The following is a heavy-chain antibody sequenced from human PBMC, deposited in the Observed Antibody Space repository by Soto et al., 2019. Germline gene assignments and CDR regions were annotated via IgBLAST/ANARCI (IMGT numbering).Heavy chain of an antibody. D-gene: IGHD3-10*01. Sequence: EVQLLESGGGLVQPGGSLRLSCAASGFTFSSYAMSWVRQAPGKGLEWVSAISGSGGSTYYADSVKGRFTISRDNSKNTLYLQMNSLRAEDTAVYYCAKDRVLWFGEYKRGADYFQHWGQGTLVTVSS. CDR1: GFTFSSYA. J-gene: IGHJ1*01. CDR3: AKDRVLWFGEYKRGADYFQH. V-gene: IGHV3-23*01. CDR2: ISGSGGST.